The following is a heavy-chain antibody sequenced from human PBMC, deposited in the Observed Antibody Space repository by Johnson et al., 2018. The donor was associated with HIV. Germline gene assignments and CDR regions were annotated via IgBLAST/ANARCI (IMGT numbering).Heavy chain of an antibody. CDR3: AKDQYYYDSSGYSDAFDI. D-gene: IGHD3-22*01. Sequence: QMQLVESGGGVVQPGGSLRLSCAASGFTFSSYGMHWVRQAPGKGLEWVAFIRYDGSNKYYADSVKGRFTISRDNSKNTLYLQMNSLRAEDTAVYYCAKDQYYYDSSGYSDAFDIWGQGTMVTVSS. J-gene: IGHJ3*02. CDR2: IRYDGSNK. V-gene: IGHV3-30*02. CDR1: GFTFSSYG.